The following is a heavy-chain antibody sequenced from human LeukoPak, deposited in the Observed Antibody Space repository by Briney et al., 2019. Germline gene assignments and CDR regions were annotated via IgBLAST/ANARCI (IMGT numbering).Heavy chain of an antibody. V-gene: IGHV4-39*01. CDR1: GGSISSSSYY. CDR2: IYYSGST. D-gene: IGHD3-22*01. Sequence: SETLSLTCTVSGGSISSSSYYWGWIRRPPGKGLEWIGSIYYSGSTYYNPSLKSRVTISVDTSKNQFSLKLSSVTAADTAVYYCASTRMDYDSSGYYYFDYWGQGTLVTVSS. J-gene: IGHJ4*02. CDR3: ASTRMDYDSSGYYYFDY.